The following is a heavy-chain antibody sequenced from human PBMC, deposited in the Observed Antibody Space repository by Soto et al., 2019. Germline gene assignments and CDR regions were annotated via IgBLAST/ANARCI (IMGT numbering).Heavy chain of an antibody. V-gene: IGHV3-30*03. CDR2: ISYDGSNK. CDR3: ARDSKYYYDSSGYPDFDY. D-gene: IGHD3-22*01. Sequence: GGSLRLSCAASGFTFGSYWMTWVRQAPGKGLEWVAVISYDGSNKYYADSVKGRFTISRDNSKNTLYLQMNSLRAEDTAVYYCARDSKYYYDSSGYPDFDYWGQGTLVTVSS. J-gene: IGHJ4*02. CDR1: GFTFGSYW.